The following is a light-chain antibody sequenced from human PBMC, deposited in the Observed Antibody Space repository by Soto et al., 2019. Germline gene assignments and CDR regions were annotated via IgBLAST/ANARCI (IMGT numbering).Light chain of an antibody. J-gene: IGLJ2*01. CDR3: GTWDSSLSVGV. CDR2: DNN. Sequence: QSVLTQPPSVSAAPGQKVTISCSGSSSNIGNNYVSWYQQLPGTAPKLLIYDNNKRPSGIPDRFSGSKSGTSATLGITGPQTGDEADYYCGTWDSSLSVGVFGGGTQVTVL. CDR1: SSNIGNNY. V-gene: IGLV1-51*01.